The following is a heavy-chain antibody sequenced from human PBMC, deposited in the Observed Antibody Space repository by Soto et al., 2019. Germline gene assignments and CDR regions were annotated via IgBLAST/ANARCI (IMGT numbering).Heavy chain of an antibody. D-gene: IGHD4-17*01. CDR3: AKVPTVAGSQMLEYYYYGMDV. J-gene: IGHJ6*02. Sequence: PGGSLRLSCAASGFIFSSFGMHWVRQAPGKGLEWVAVISFDGSNKYYADSVKGRFTISRDSSKNTLYLQMNSLRAEDTAVYFCAKVPTVAGSQMLEYYYYGMDVWGQGTTVTVSS. CDR1: GFIFSSFG. V-gene: IGHV3-30*18. CDR2: ISFDGSNK.